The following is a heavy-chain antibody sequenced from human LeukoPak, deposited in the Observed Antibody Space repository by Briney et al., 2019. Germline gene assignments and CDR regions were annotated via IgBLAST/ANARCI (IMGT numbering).Heavy chain of an antibody. CDR2: ITSSGDIK. CDR3: ARDIYGDEDFDY. CDR1: GFTFSSYA. D-gene: IGHD3-10*01. V-gene: IGHV3-48*03. Sequence: GGSLRLSCAASGFTFSSYAMHWVRQAPGKGLEWVSYITSSGDIKTYADPVKGRFTMSRDDAKNSVYLQMNSLRPEDTAVYYCARDIYGDEDFDYWGQGTLVSVSS. J-gene: IGHJ4*02.